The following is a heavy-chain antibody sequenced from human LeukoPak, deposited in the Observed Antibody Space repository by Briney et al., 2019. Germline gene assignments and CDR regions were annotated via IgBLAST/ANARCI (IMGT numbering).Heavy chain of an antibody. Sequence: GGSLRLSCAVSGFTVNSNHMSWVRQAPGKWLEWVSVIYRSGNTNYADSVKGRFTISRDNSKNTLYLQMNSLRAEDTAVYYCARDLLISNTWYLGDYWGQGTLVTVSS. D-gene: IGHD3-3*02. V-gene: IGHV3-66*01. CDR2: IYRSGNT. J-gene: IGHJ4*02. CDR1: GFTVNSNH. CDR3: ARDLLISNTWYLGDY.